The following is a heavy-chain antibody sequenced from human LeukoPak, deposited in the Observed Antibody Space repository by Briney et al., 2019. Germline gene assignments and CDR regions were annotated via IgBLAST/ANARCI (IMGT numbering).Heavy chain of an antibody. V-gene: IGHV3-74*01. J-gene: IGHJ6*02. CDR1: GFTFSSYW. D-gene: IGHD6-13*01. CDR3: ARALGAEAAAGHNYYYYYYGMDV. CDR2: INSDGSST. Sequence: GGSLRLSCAASGFTFSSYWMHWVRQAPGKGLVWVSRINSDGSSTSYADSVKGQFTISRDNAKNTLYLQMNSLRAEDTAVYYCARALGAEAAAGHNYYYYYYGMDVWGQGTTVTVSS.